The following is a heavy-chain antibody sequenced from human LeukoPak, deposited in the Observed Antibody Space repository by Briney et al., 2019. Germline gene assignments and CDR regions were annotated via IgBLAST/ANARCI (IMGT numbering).Heavy chain of an antibody. V-gene: IGHV3-23*01. CDR3: AKGTDVLLWFGELGLLDI. CDR2: ISGSGGSA. J-gene: IGHJ3*02. CDR1: GLTFTYYA. Sequence: PGGSLRLSCTASGLTFTYYAMTWVRQAPGKGLEWVSLISGSGGSAKYADSVKGRFTISRDNSKNTLYLQMNSLRAEDTAVYYCAKGTDVLLWFGELGLLDIWGQETMVTVSS. D-gene: IGHD3-10*01.